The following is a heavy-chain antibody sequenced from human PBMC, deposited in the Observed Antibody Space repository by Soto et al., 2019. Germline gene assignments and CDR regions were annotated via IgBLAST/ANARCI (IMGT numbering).Heavy chain of an antibody. D-gene: IGHD3-22*01. V-gene: IGHV3-7*01. J-gene: IGHJ4*02. CDR1: GFMFGNYW. CDR3: ARDSPFDASSGYLEY. CDR2: IKQDGSEK. Sequence: EVQLVESGGGLVQPGGSLRLSCAPSGFMFGNYWMSWVRQAPGKGLEWVANIKQDGSEKYYVDSVKGRFTISRDNAKNPLYLQMTSLRADDTAVYYCARDSPFDASSGYLEYWGQGTLVTVSS.